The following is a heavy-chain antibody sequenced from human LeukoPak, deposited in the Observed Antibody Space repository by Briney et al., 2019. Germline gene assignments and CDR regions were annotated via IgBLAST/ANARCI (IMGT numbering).Heavy chain of an antibody. Sequence: GGSLRLSCAASGFTFSDYYMSWIRQAPGKGLEWVSYISSSGSTIYYADSVKGRFTISRDNAKNSLYLQMNSLRAEDTAVYYCARQYYSKPASDAFDIWGQGTMVTVSS. CDR2: ISSSGSTI. J-gene: IGHJ3*02. CDR1: GFTFSDYY. CDR3: ARQYYSKPASDAFDI. V-gene: IGHV3-11*04. D-gene: IGHD4-11*01.